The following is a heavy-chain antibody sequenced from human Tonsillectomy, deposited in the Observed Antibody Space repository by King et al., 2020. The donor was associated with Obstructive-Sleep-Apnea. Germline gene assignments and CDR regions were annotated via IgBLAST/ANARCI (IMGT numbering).Heavy chain of an antibody. CDR1: GFTFSNAW. D-gene: IGHD1-26*01. V-gene: IGHV3-15*01. J-gene: IGHJ4*02. Sequence: VQLVESGGGLVKPGGSLRLSCAASGFTFSNAWMSWVRQAPGKGLEWVGRIKSKTDGGTTDYAAPVKGRCTISRDDSKNTLYLQMNSLKTEDTAVYYCTTGESGSYYEIDYWGQGTLVTVSS. CDR2: IKSKTDGGTT. CDR3: TTGESGSYYEIDY.